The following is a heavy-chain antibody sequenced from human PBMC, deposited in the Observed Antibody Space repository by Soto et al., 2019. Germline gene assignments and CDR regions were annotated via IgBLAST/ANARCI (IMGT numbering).Heavy chain of an antibody. CDR2: IYYSGST. CDR1: GGSISSGGYY. Sequence: QVQLQESGPGLVKPSQTLSLTCTVSGGSISSGGYYWSWIRQHPGKGLEWIGYIYYSGSTYYNPSLKSRVTISVDTYKNQFSLKLRSVTAADTAVYYCARDSDAYADGMDVWGQGTTVTVSS. D-gene: IGHD3-16*01. J-gene: IGHJ6*02. CDR3: ARDSDAYADGMDV. V-gene: IGHV4-31*03.